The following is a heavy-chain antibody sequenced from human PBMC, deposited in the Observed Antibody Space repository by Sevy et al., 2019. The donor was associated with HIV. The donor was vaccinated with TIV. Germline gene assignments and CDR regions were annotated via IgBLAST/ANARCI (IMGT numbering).Heavy chain of an antibody. D-gene: IGHD3-22*01. V-gene: IGHV3-11*01. Sequence: GESLKISCAASGFTFSDYYMSWLRQAPGKGLEWVTYISSDGNNMFYADSVKGRFTISRDNAQKSLFLQMNSLRADDTAVYYCARDRRGDSSGSHYWYLDLWGRGTLVTVSS. CDR1: GFTFSDYY. J-gene: IGHJ2*01. CDR3: ARDRRGDSSGSHYWYLDL. CDR2: ISSDGNNM.